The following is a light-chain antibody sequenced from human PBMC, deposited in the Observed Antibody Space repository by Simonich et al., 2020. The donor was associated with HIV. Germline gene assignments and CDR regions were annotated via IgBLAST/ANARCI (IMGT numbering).Light chain of an antibody. J-gene: IGLJ2*01. CDR3: CSHAGSFVV. V-gene: IGLV2-11*01. CDR2: DVS. Sequence: QSALTQPRPVSGSPGQSVTISCTGTSSDVGGYNYVSWYQQHPGKAPTLMIYDVSKRPSGVPDRFSGSKSGNTASLTISGLQAEDEADYYCCSHAGSFVVFGGGTKLTVL. CDR1: SSDVGGYNY.